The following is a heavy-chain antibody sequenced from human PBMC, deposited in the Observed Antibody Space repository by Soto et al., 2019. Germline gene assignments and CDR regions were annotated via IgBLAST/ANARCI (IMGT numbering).Heavy chain of an antibody. CDR1: GFSFSSYG. J-gene: IGHJ4*01. CDR3: AQDVGFSNSWYLDY. V-gene: IGHV3-30*18. CDR2: ISYDGRNK. Sequence: QVQLVESGGGVVQPGRSLRLSCAASGFSFSSYGMHWVRQAPGKGLKWVAVISYDGRNKYYADSVKGRFTISRDNSKSTLYLQMNSLRAEDTAVYYCAQDVGFSNSWYLDYWGHGTLVTVSS. D-gene: IGHD2-2*01.